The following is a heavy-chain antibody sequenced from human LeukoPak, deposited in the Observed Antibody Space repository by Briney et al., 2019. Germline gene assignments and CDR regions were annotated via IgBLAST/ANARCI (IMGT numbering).Heavy chain of an antibody. D-gene: IGHD5-18*01. CDR2: INHSGST. J-gene: IGHJ3*02. Sequence: SETLSLTCAVYGGSFSGYYWSWIRQPPGKGLEWIGEINHSGSTNYNPSLKSRVTISVDTSKNQFSLKLSSVTAADTAVYYCARGTLWPGSFDIWGQGTMITVSS. V-gene: IGHV4-34*01. CDR1: GGSFSGYY. CDR3: ARGTLWPGSFDI.